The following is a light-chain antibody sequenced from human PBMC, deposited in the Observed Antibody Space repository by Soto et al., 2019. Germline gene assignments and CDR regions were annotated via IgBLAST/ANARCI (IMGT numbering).Light chain of an antibody. CDR2: HAS. J-gene: IGKJ1*01. CDR3: QHYRTYS. Sequence: IQLTQSPTTLPASVGDRVTLTCRASESISNWLAWYQQRPGTAPKLLIYHASILETAVPSRFRGSGSGSEFTLTIGRPQPGDFATYYCQHYRTYSFGQGSRVEIK. CDR1: ESISNW. V-gene: IGKV1-5*01.